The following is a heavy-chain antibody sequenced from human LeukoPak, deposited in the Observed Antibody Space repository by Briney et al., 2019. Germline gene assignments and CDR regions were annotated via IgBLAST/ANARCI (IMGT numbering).Heavy chain of an antibody. Sequence: PGRSLRLSCAASGFTFDDYAMHWVRQAPGKGLEGVSGISWNSDSIDYADSVKGRFPISRDNAKNSQYLQMNSLRAEDTALYYCAKGKNYGSGSYYPFGQGTLVTVSS. V-gene: IGHV3-9*01. D-gene: IGHD3-10*01. CDR3: AKGKNYGSGSYYP. CDR1: GFTFDDYA. CDR2: ISWNSDSI. J-gene: IGHJ5*02.